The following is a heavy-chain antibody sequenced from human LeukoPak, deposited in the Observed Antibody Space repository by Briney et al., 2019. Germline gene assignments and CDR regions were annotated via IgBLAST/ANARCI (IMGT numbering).Heavy chain of an antibody. J-gene: IGHJ6*04. V-gene: IGHV3-21*01. CDR2: ISRSSSYI. Sequence: GGSLRLSCAVSGFTFSDYGMNWVRQAPGKGLEWVSSISRSSSYIYYADSVKGRFTISRDNAKHSLYLQMNSLRAEDTAVYYCARPGEIAAAGPYYYYGMDVWGKGTTVTVSS. D-gene: IGHD6-13*01. CDR3: ARPGEIAAAGPYYYYGMDV. CDR1: GFTFSDYG.